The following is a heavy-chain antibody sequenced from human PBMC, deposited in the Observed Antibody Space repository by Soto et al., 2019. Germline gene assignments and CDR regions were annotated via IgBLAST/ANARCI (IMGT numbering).Heavy chain of an antibody. V-gene: IGHV3-48*02. Sequence: DVKLVESGGGLVQPGGSLRLSCAASGFTFSSYSMNWVRQAPGKGLEWVSYISSSSSTIYYADSVKGRFTISRDNAKNSLYLQMNSLRDEDTAVYYCSSPYYDFWSGYLGFDYWGQGTLVTVSS. CDR2: ISSSSSTI. CDR3: SSPYYDFWSGYLGFDY. D-gene: IGHD3-3*01. J-gene: IGHJ4*02. CDR1: GFTFSSYS.